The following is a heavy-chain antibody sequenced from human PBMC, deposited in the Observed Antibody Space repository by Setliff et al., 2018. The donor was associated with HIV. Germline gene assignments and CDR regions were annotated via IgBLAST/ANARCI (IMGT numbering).Heavy chain of an antibody. CDR1: GGSISSGGFY. Sequence: KPSETLSLTCTVTGGSISSGGFYWTWIRQHPGKGLEWIGYIYTSGSANYSPSLKSRVTISVDTSKNQFSLKLSSVTAADTAVYYCARGLYDNSGHLDSWGQGTLVTVSS. V-gene: IGHV4-61*08. D-gene: IGHD3-22*01. CDR3: ARGLYDNSGHLDS. J-gene: IGHJ5*01. CDR2: IYTSGSA.